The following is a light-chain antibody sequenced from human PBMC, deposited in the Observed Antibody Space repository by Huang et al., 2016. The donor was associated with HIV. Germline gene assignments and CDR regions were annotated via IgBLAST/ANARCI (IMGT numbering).Light chain of an antibody. V-gene: IGKV1-39*01. J-gene: IGKJ2*01. CDR1: QTVDMY. CDR2: SAS. Sequence: DIQMTQSPSSLSASIGDRVTMSCRASQTVDMYLNWYQQTPGRAPKLLIYSASNLQMYVPSRFSGTGSGTNFTLTISSLQPEDFVIYFCQQTYNVPRTFGQGTALEIK. CDR3: QQTYNVPRT.